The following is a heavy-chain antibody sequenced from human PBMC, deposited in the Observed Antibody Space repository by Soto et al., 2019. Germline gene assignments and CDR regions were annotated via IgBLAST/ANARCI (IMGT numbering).Heavy chain of an antibody. V-gene: IGHV1-18*01. CDR2: ISPSTGDT. J-gene: IGHJ5*01. CDR1: GYTFNSYA. D-gene: IGHD2-15*01. CDR3: VRCYCSVGSCYACGHFDF. Sequence: QVQLVQSGGEVKKPGASVKVSCQASGYTFNSYAISWVRQAPGQGLEWMGWISPSTGDTDQAQNFQARVMMTLDISANTAYVELRSLRSDDTAVYYCVRCYCSVGSCYACGHFDFWGRGTLVTVSS.